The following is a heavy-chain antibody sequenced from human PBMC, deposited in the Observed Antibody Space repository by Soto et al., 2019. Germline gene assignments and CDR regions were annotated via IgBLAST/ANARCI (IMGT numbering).Heavy chain of an antibody. CDR1: GGSIRSYY. CDR2: IYYSGST. J-gene: IGHJ4*02. V-gene: IGHV4-59*01. CDR3: TRVGGYYGDYPNFDY. D-gene: IGHD4-17*01. Sequence: QVQLQESGPGLVKPSETLSLTCTVYGGSIRSYYWSWIRQPPGKGLEWIANIYYSGSTNYNPSRKSRVTMSVDMSKNQVSLKLSSVTAADTAVYYCTRVGGYYGDYPNFDYWGQGALVTVSS.